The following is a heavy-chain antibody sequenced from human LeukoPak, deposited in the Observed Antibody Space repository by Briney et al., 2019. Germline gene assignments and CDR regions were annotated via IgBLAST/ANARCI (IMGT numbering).Heavy chain of an antibody. CDR3: ARDLLSVLDY. Sequence: GRSLRLSCAASGFTFDDYAMHWVRQAPGKGLEWVSVIYSGGSTYYADSVKGRFTISRHNSKNTLYLQMNSLRAEDTAVYYCARDLLSVLDYWGQGTLVTVSS. D-gene: IGHD1-1*01. J-gene: IGHJ4*02. CDR2: IYSGGST. V-gene: IGHV3-53*04. CDR1: GFTFDDYA.